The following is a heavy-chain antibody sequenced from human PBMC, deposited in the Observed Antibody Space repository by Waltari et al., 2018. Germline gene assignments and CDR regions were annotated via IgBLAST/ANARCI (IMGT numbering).Heavy chain of an antibody. V-gene: IGHV4-59*01. Sequence: QVQLQESGPGLVKPSETLSLTCTVSGGSITGYYWSWIRQPPGKGLEWIGHIYYNGNTDDNPSLKSRVTISVDTSKNQFSLKLSSVTAADTAVYYCAREIYGGNSRPYDYWGQGTLVTVSS. J-gene: IGHJ4*02. D-gene: IGHD4-17*01. CDR3: AREIYGGNSRPYDY. CDR2: IYYNGNT. CDR1: GGSITGYY.